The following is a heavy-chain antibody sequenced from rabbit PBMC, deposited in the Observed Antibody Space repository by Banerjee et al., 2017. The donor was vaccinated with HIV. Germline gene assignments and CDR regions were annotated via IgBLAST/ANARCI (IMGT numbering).Heavy chain of an antibody. CDR2: IYAGGSGIT. CDR1: GFSLSNYD. D-gene: IGHD4-1*01. J-gene: IGHJ4*01. Sequence: QSVEESGGDLVKPGGTLTLTCTVSGFSLSNYDVNWVRQAPGKGLEWIGDIYAGGSGITYYASWAKGRFTISKTSSTTVTLQMTSMTAVDTATYFCARDLAGVIGWNFSLWGPGTLVTVS. V-gene: IGHV1S40*01. CDR3: ARDLAGVIGWNFSL.